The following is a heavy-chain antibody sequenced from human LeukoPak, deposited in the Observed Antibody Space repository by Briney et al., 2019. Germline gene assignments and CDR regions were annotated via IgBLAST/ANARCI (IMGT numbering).Heavy chain of an antibody. CDR3: ARHSPASYYHGSGSYYNVN. D-gene: IGHD3-10*01. Sequence: SETLSLTCTVSGGSISSSNYYWGWIRQPPGKGLEWIGSVSYSGRTYYNPSLKGRFTISVHTSKHQFSLKLSSVTAADTAVYYCARHSPASYYHGSGSYYNVNWGQGTLVTVSS. J-gene: IGHJ4*02. V-gene: IGHV4-39*01. CDR2: VSYSGRT. CDR1: GGSISSSNYY.